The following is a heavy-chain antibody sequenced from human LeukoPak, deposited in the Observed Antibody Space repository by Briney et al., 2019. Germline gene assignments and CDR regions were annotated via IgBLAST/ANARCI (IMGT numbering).Heavy chain of an antibody. CDR2: MSGSGGST. D-gene: IGHD1-7*01. Sequence: GGSLRLSCAASGFTFSIYGMSWVRQAPGRGLEWVSAMSGSGGSTYYADSVKGRFTISRDNSKNTLYLQMNSLRAEDTAIYYCARSENSLDYWGRGTLVTVSS. CDR3: ARSENSLDY. CDR1: GFTFSIYG. J-gene: IGHJ4*02. V-gene: IGHV3-23*01.